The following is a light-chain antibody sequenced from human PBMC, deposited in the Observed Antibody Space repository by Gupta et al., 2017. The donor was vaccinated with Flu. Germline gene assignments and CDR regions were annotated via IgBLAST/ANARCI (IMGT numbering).Light chain of an antibody. CDR3: NSRDGRNNHVL. Sequence: SSELTQDPAVSVALGQTVRITCQGDSLRSHYASWFQQKPGQAPTVLFLGQSSRPSGIPDRFSASSSGDTASLTITGAQAEDEADYYCNSRDGRNNHVLFGGGTKLTVL. CDR2: GQS. V-gene: IGLV3-19*01. CDR1: SLRSHY. J-gene: IGLJ2*01.